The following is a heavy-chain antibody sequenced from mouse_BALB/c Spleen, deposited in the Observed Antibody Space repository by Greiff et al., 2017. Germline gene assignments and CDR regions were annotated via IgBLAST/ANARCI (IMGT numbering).Heavy chain of an antibody. CDR2: ISSGGSYT. D-gene: IGHD1-1*01. CDR1: GFTFSSYA. V-gene: IGHV5-9-4*01. Sequence: EVKVVESGGGLVKPGGSLKLSCAASGFTFSSYAMSWVRQSPEKRLEWVAEISSGGSYTYYPDTVTGRFTISRDNAKNTLYLEMSSLRSEDTAMYYCARDRDYYGSSSWFAYWGQGTLVTVSA. J-gene: IGHJ3*01. CDR3: ARDRDYYGSSSWFAY.